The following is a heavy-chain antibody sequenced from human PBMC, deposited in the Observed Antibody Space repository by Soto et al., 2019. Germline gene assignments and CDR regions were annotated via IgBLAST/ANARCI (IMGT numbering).Heavy chain of an antibody. J-gene: IGHJ4*02. CDR2: ISRYNRNT. CDR1: GYTFSSYG. CDR3: AWAYGDSALGGY. D-gene: IGHD4-17*01. V-gene: IGHV1-18*01. Sequence: ASVKVSCKASGYTFSSYGISWVRQAPGQGLEWMGWISRYNRNTNYAQNLQDRVTMTTDTSTSTAYMELRSLRSDDTAVYYCAWAYGDSALGGYWGQGTLVTVSS.